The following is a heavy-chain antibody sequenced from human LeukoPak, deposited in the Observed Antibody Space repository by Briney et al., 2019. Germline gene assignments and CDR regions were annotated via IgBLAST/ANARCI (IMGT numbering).Heavy chain of an antibody. CDR1: GFTFSSYA. V-gene: IGHV3-23*01. CDR3: AKASVKDILPGYSPPGLFDY. Sequence: GGSLRLSCAASGFTFSSYAMSWVRQAPGKGLEWVSAISGSGGSAHYADSVKGRFTISRDNSKNTLYLQMNSLRAEDTAVYYCAKASVKDILPGYSPPGLFDYWGQGTLVTVSS. D-gene: IGHD3-9*01. J-gene: IGHJ4*02. CDR2: ISGSGGSA.